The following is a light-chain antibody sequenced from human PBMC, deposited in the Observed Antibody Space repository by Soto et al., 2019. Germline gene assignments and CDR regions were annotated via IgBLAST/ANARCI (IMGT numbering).Light chain of an antibody. Sequence: QSALTQPPSASGSPGQSVTISCTGTSSDVGGYNFVSWYQQHPGKAPKLMIFEVSKRPSGVPDRFSDSKSGDTASLTVSGLQAEDEADYYCCSYAGNNIHVFGTGTKLTVL. CDR2: EVS. J-gene: IGLJ1*01. CDR1: SSDVGGYNF. V-gene: IGLV2-8*01. CDR3: CSYAGNNIHV.